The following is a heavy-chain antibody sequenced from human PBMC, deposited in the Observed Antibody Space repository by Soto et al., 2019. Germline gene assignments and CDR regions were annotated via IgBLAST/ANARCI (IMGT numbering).Heavy chain of an antibody. CDR1: GGSISSGGYS. CDR2: IYHSGST. Sequence: SETLSLTCAVSGGSISSGGYSWSWIRQPPGKGLEWIGYIYHSGSTNYNPSLKSRVTISVDKSKNQFSLKLSSVTAADTAVYYCASLRVTMVRDRLDGFDYWGQGTLVTVSS. V-gene: IGHV4-30-2*01. CDR3: ASLRVTMVRDRLDGFDY. J-gene: IGHJ4*02. D-gene: IGHD3-10*01.